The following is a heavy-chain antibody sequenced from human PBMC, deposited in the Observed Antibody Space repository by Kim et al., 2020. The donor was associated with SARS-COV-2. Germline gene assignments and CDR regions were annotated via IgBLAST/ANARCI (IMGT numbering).Heavy chain of an antibody. V-gene: IGHV3-23*01. D-gene: IGHD2-21*02. CDR1: GFTFSSFG. CDR3: AKHRTTATNHFDY. Sequence: GGSLRLSCAVSGFTFSSFGMTWVRQAPGKGLECVSTISGSGGNTYYADSVKGRLTISRDNSKNTLLLQMNSLRAEDTAVYYCAKHRTTATNHFDYWGQGTLVTVSS. J-gene: IGHJ4*02. CDR2: ISGSGGNT.